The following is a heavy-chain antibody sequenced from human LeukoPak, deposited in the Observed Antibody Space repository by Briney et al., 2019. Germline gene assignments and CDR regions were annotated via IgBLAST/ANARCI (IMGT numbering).Heavy chain of an antibody. D-gene: IGHD3-3*01. CDR2: IDARSGIT. J-gene: IGHJ3*02. V-gene: IGHV3-48*01. Sequence: GGSLRLPCAASGFTFTISGLNWVRQAPGKGPEWVSYIDARSGITYYADSVQGRFTLSRDNARESVFLQMDSLRVDDTAVYYCARTYDFGRGPPGDAFDNWGPGTWVIVSS. CDR1: GFTFTISG. CDR3: ARTYDFGRGPPGDAFDN.